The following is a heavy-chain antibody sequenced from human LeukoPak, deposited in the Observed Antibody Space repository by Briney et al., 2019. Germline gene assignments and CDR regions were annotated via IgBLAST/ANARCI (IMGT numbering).Heavy chain of an antibody. Sequence: GSLRLSCAASGFTFSTYNMNWVRQAPGKGLEWVSSISSSSSYIYYADSVKGRFTISRGNAKNSLYLQMNSLRAEDTAVYYCARGGSYLSAFDIWGQGTMVTVSS. CDR1: GFTFSTYN. V-gene: IGHV3-21*04. CDR2: ISSSSSYI. D-gene: IGHD1-26*01. J-gene: IGHJ3*02. CDR3: ARGGSYLSAFDI.